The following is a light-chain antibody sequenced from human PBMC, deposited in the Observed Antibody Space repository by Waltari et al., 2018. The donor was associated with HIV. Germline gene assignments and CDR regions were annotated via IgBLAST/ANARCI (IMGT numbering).Light chain of an antibody. CDR1: NSDIGVHT. V-gene: IGLV1-44*01. CDR2: RSH. Sequence: QSVLTQPPSVSGLPGQKVIISCSDTNSDIGVHTVTWDQQFPGRAPKLIPYRSHQRPSGVPDRFSGSKSGTSASLAINGVQAEDEATYFCSAWDDTLHVVFGGGTKLTVL. CDR3: SAWDDTLHVV. J-gene: IGLJ3*02.